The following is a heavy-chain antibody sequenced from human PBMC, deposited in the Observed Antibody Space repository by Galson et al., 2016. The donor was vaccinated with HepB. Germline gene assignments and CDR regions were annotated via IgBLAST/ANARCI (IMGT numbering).Heavy chain of an antibody. V-gene: IGHV1-3*01. CDR1: GYIFTSHA. CDR2: INGGYGDT. Sequence: QSGAEVKKPGASVKVSCKASGYIFTSHAIHWVRQAPGQGLEWMGWINGGYGDTKYSQKFQDRVTITRDRSATTAYMEVTSLRFADTAVYYCARGPHDYTNILDAFDIWGQGTVVTVSS. CDR3: ARGPHDYTNILDAFDI. D-gene: IGHD4-11*01. J-gene: IGHJ3*02.